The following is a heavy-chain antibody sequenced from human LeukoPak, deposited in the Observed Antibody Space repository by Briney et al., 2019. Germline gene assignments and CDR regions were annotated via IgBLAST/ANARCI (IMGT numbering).Heavy chain of an antibody. J-gene: IGHJ4*02. CDR2: IYDGGST. CDR1: GFTVSSNY. D-gene: IGHD5-18*01. CDR3: ARGYSYGYIRY. Sequence: GGSLRLSCAAAGFTVSSNYMNWVRQAPGKGLEWVSVIYDGGSTDYADSVKGRFTISRDNSKNMLYLQMNSLRAEDTAVYYCARGYSYGYIRYWGQGTLVTVSS. V-gene: IGHV3-66*01.